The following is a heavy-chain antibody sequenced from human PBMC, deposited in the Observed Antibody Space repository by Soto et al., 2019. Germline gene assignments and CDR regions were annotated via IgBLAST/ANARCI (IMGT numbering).Heavy chain of an antibody. V-gene: IGHV1-2*04. CDR3: ARAASRITIFEVDIDYYFDY. D-gene: IGHD3-3*01. Sequence: SVKVSCKASGYTFTGYYMHWVRQAPGQGLEWMGWINPNSGGTNYAQKFQGWVTMTRDTSISTAYMELSRLRSDGTAVYYCARAASRITIFEVDIDYYFDYWGQGTLVTVSS. J-gene: IGHJ4*02. CDR1: GYTFTGYY. CDR2: INPNSGGT.